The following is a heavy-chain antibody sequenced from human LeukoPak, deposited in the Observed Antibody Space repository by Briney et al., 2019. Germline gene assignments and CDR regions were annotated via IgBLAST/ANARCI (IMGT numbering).Heavy chain of an antibody. CDR3: ARPTRNDAFDI. Sequence: GGSLRLSCAASGFTFSSYEMNWVRQAPGKGREWVSYISSSGSTIYYADSVKGRFTISRDNGKNSLYLQMNSLRAEDTAVYYCARPTRNDAFDIWGQGTMVTVSS. J-gene: IGHJ3*02. CDR2: ISSSGSTI. CDR1: GFTFSSYE. V-gene: IGHV3-48*03.